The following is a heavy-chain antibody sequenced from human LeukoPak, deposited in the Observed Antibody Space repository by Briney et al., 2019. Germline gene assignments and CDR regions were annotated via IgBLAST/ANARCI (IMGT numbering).Heavy chain of an antibody. CDR3: ARSVYDVLTGYSPWYFDL. Sequence: GGSLRLSCAASGFPFSSYSMNWVRQAPGKGLEWVSSISSSSSYKYYADSVKGRLTTSRGNAKNSLYLQMNSLRAEDTAVHYCARSVYDVLTGYSPWYFDLWGRGTLVTVSS. V-gene: IGHV3-21*01. CDR2: ISSSSSYK. CDR1: GFPFSSYS. J-gene: IGHJ2*01. D-gene: IGHD3-9*01.